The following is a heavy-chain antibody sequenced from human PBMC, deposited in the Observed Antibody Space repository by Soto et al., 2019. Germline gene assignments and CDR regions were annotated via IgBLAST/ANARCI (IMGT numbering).Heavy chain of an antibody. V-gene: IGHV4-39*01. CDR1: GGSISSSSYY. CDR2: IYYSGST. CDR3: ARGIAASKRFDP. J-gene: IGHJ5*02. Sequence: SETLSLTCTVSGGSISSSSYYWGWIRQPPGKGLEWIGSIYYSGSTYYNPSLKSRVTISVDTSKNQFSLKLSSVTAADTAVYYCARGIAASKRFDPWGQGTLVTVSS. D-gene: IGHD6-13*01.